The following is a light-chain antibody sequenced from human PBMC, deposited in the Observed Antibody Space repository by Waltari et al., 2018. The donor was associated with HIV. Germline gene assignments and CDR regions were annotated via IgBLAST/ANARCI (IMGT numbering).Light chain of an antibody. V-gene: IGKV3-20*01. J-gene: IGKJ1*01. CDR2: GAS. Sequence: ETVLTQSPGTLSLSPGERATLSCRASQSVSSSYLAWYQQKPGQAPRLLIYGASTRATGIPDRFSGSGSGTDFTLIINRLEPEDFAVYYCQQYGSSPWTFGQGTKVEIK. CDR3: QQYGSSPWT. CDR1: QSVSSSY.